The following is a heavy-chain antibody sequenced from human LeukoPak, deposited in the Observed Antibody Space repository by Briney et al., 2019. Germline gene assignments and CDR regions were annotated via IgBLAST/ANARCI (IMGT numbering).Heavy chain of an antibody. J-gene: IGHJ4*02. CDR1: GYSFTSYW. V-gene: IGHV5-51*01. Sequence: GESLKISCKGSGYSFTSYWIGWVRQMPGKGLEWMGIIYPGDSDTRYSPSFQGQVTISADKSISTAYLRWSSLKASDTAMYYCARAPLYCSGGSCYRDFDYWGQGTLVTVSS. CDR2: IYPGDSDT. D-gene: IGHD2-15*01. CDR3: ARAPLYCSGGSCYRDFDY.